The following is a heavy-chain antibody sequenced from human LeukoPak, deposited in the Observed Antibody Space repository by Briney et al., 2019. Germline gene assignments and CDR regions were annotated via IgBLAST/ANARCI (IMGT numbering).Heavy chain of an antibody. V-gene: IGHV3-74*01. D-gene: IGHD3-16*02. J-gene: IGHJ4*02. CDR3: ARGTAGYHSSYFDY. CDR1: GFTFSSYS. Sequence: TGGSLRLSCAASGFTFSSYSMNWVRQAPGKGLVWVSRINSDGSATAYADSVKGRFTISRDNAENTLYLQMNSLRAEDTAVYYCARGTAGYHSSYFDYWGQGTLVTVSS. CDR2: INSDGSAT.